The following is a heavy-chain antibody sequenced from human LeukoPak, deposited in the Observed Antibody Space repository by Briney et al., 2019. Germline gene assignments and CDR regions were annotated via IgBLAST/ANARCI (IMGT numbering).Heavy chain of an antibody. Sequence: MSXXRQAPGKXXEXVXXXXXCGAGTNYAASVKGRFTISRDNSKNPLYLQMSSLRAEDTAVYYCAKAGGYGSGSYLTWFDPWGQGTLVTVSS. J-gene: IGHJ5*02. CDR3: AKAGGYGSGSYLTWFDP. CDR2: XXXCGAGT. D-gene: IGHD3-10*01. V-gene: IGHV3-23*01.